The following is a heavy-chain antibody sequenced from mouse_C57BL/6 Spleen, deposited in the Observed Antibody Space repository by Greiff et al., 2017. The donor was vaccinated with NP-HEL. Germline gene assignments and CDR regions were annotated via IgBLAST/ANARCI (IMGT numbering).Heavy chain of an antibody. J-gene: IGHJ3*01. V-gene: IGHV1-82*01. CDR2: IYPGDGDT. Sequence: QVQLQQSGPELVKPGASVKISCKASGYAFSSSWMNWVKQRPGKGLEWIGRIYPGDGDTNYNGKFKGKATLTADKSSSTADMQLSSLTSEDSAVYFCANYGSSPWFAYWGQGTLVTVSA. CDR1: GYAFSSSW. D-gene: IGHD1-1*01. CDR3: ANYGSSPWFAY.